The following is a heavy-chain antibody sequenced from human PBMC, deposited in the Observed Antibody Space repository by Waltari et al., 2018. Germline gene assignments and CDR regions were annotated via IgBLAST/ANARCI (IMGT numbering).Heavy chain of an antibody. D-gene: IGHD2-15*01. Sequence: QVQLVPSGAAVKKPGASVKDSCKASGYTFTGYYMPWVRQAHEHGLEWMGWINPNSGGTNYAQKFQGRVTMTRDTSISTAYMELSRLRSDDTAVYYCARAPAHYCSGGSCYSLDYWGQGTLVTVSS. CDR3: ARAPAHYCSGGSCYSLDY. CDR1: GYTFTGYY. V-gene: IGHV1-2*02. J-gene: IGHJ4*02. CDR2: INPNSGGT.